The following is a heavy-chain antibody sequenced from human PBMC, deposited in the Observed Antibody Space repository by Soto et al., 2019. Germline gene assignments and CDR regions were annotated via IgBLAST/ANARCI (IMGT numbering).Heavy chain of an antibody. D-gene: IGHD3-3*01. CDR1: GFTVSSNY. CDR2: IYTSGYT. V-gene: IGHV3-53*01. Sequence: EVQLVESGGGLIQPGGSLRLSCEASGFTVSSNYRSWVRKAPGRGLEWVSVIYTSGYTDYPHSVKGRFTISRDNSKNTLYLQMNSLRAADTAIYYCARGPLNYDPFDYWGQGTLVTVSS. J-gene: IGHJ4*02. CDR3: ARGPLNYDPFDY.